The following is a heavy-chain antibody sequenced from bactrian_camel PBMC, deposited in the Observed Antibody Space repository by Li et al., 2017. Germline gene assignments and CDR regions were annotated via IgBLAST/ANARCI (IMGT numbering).Heavy chain of an antibody. Sequence: HVQLVESGGGSVQSGGSLTLTCSSSVNIDNFGCMGWFRQAPGKEREFIASQFTGAGTKYYGDSVNGRFTIHLDHGKNKISLQMDNLQSEDTAMYYCAVPYQDLSATETLRVMSSGGDFGYYGQGTQVTVS. CDR2: QFTGAGTK. CDR3: AVPYQDLSATETLRVMSSGGDFGY. J-gene: IGHJ6*01. D-gene: IGHD8*01. CDR1: VNIDNFGC. V-gene: IGHV3S54*01.